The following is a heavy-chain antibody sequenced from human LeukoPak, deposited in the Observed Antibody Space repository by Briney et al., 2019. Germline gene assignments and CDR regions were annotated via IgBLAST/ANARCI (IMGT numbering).Heavy chain of an antibody. CDR2: IYYSGTT. J-gene: IGHJ4*02. Sequence: PSQTLSLTCTVSGGSINSGTYYWSWIRQHPGKGLEWIGYIYYSGTTLYNPSLKSRVIISLDTSKNQFSLNLNSVTAADTAVYYCARVQVVVPGVFDYFDYWGQGTLVTVSS. CDR1: GGSINSGTYY. V-gene: IGHV4-31*03. CDR3: ARVQVVVPGVFDYFDY. D-gene: IGHD2-2*01.